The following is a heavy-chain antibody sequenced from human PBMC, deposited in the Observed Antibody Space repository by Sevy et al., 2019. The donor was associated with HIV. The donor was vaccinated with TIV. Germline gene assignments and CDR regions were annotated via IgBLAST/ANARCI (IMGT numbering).Heavy chain of an antibody. J-gene: IGHJ4*02. CDR3: ARGGGLGNCGGGSCYSGNY. CDR1: GGTFNTYA. Sequence: ASVKVSCKASGGTFNTYAISWVRQAPGQGLEWMGGIIPIFGTANYAQNLQGRVAITADESTTTVFMELSSLRSEDTAVYYCARGGGLGNCGGGSCYSGNYWGQGTLVTVSS. CDR2: IIPIFGTA. D-gene: IGHD2-15*01. V-gene: IGHV1-69*13.